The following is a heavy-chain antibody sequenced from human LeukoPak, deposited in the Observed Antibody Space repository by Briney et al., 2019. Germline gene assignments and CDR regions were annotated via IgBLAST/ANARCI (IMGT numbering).Heavy chain of an antibody. CDR1: GFTFSSYW. J-gene: IGHJ4*02. CDR3: ARDNPLLRFLEWSL. CDR2: IKQDGSEK. D-gene: IGHD3-3*01. Sequence: GGSLRLSCAASGFTFSSYWMRWVRQAPGKGLEWVANIKQDGSEKNYVDSVKGRFTISRDNAKNSLYLQMNSLRAEDTAVYYCARDNPLLRFLEWSLWGQGTLVTVSS. V-gene: IGHV3-7*01.